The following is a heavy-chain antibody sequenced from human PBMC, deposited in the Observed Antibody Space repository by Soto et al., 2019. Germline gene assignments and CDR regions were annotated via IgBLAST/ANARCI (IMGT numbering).Heavy chain of an antibody. D-gene: IGHD2-15*01. CDR3: TTATYCSGGSCQKPFDY. CDR1: GFTFSSYW. J-gene: IGHJ4*02. V-gene: IGHV3-15*01. Sequence: GGSLRLSCAASGFTFSSYWMFWVRQAPGKGLEWVGRIKSKTDGGTTDYAAPVKGRFTISRDDSKNTLYLQMNSLKTEDTAVYYCTTATYCSGGSCQKPFDYWGQGTLVTVSS. CDR2: IKSKTDGGTT.